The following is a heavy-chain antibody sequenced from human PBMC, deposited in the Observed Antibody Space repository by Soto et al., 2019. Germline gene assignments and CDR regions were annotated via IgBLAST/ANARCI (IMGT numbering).Heavy chain of an antibody. CDR3: AKDYYCSGTYYPYYYYYGMDV. Sequence: EVQLVESGGGLVQPGRSLRLACVGSGFTFDDHAMHWVRQAPGKGLEWVSGIGWNSGSVGYADSVKGRFTTSRDNAKNSLYLQMNSLRDEDTALYYCAKDYYCSGTYYPYYYYYGMDVWGQGTMVTVSS. CDR2: IGWNSGSV. D-gene: IGHD3-10*01. V-gene: IGHV3-9*01. J-gene: IGHJ6*02. CDR1: GFTFDDHA.